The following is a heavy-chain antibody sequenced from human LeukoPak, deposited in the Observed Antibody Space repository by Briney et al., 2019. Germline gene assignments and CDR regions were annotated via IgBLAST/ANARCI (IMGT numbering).Heavy chain of an antibody. V-gene: IGHV3-23*01. CDR3: VKGRMSEDGLDF. J-gene: IGHJ4*02. D-gene: IGHD5-24*01. CDR1: GFTFGRSA. CDR2: ISSSGNT. Sequence: GGSLRLSCEASGFTFGRSAMTWVRQTPGKGLEWFSSISSSGNTYYADSVKGRFTISRDNSKNLVNLQMDSLRAEDTAIYYCVKGRMSEDGLDFWGQGSLVTVSS.